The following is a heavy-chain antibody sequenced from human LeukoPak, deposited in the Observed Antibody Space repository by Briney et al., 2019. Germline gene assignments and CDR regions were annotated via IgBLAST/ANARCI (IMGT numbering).Heavy chain of an antibody. V-gene: IGHV4-59*01. CDR2: IYYSGST. CDR1: GGSISSYY. Sequence: SETLSLTCTVSGGSISSYYWSWIRQPPGKGLEWIGYIYYSGSTNYIPSLKSRVTISVDTSKNQFSLKLSSVTAADTAVYYCARMRYYDSSGTYYFDYWGQGTLVTVSS. D-gene: IGHD3-22*01. J-gene: IGHJ4*02. CDR3: ARMRYYDSSGTYYFDY.